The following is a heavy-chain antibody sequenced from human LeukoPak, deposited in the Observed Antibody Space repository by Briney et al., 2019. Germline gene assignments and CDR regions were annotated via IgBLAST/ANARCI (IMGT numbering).Heavy chain of an antibody. V-gene: IGHV4-4*07. CDR1: GGSIRPYY. J-gene: IGHJ6*03. CDR2: IQASGST. CDR3: ARVLLYYDSSAYMDV. Sequence: SETLSLTCTVSGGSIRPYYWSWIRQSAGKGLEWIGLIQASGSTNYNPSLKSRVTISVDKSKKQISLKLSSVTAADTAVYYGARVLLYYDSSAYMDVWGKGTTVTVSS. D-gene: IGHD3-22*01.